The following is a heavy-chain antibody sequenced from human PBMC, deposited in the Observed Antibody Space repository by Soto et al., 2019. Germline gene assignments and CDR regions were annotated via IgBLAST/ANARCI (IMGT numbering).Heavy chain of an antibody. V-gene: IGHV1-46*03. CDR2: INPSGGST. Sequence: ASVKVSCKASGYTFTSYYMHWVRQAPGQGLEWMGIINPSGGSTSYAQKFQGRVTMTRDTSTSTVYMELSSLRSEDTAVYYCARRYCSGGSCYPNFDYWGQGTLVTVSS. J-gene: IGHJ4*02. D-gene: IGHD2-15*01. CDR3: ARRYCSGGSCYPNFDY. CDR1: GYTFTSYY.